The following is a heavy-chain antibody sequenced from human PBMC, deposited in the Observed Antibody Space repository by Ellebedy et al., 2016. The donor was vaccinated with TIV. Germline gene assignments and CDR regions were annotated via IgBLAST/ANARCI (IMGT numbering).Heavy chain of an antibody. D-gene: IGHD2-2*01. CDR3: ARLPAANAPFDY. CDR2: IYYSGST. CDR1: GGSISSGGYY. J-gene: IGHJ4*02. Sequence: SXTVSGGSISSGGYYWSWIRQHPGKGLEWIGYIYYSGSTYYNPSLKSRVTISVDTSKNQFSLKLSSVTAADTAVYYCARLPAANAPFDYWGQGTLVTVSS. V-gene: IGHV4-31*02.